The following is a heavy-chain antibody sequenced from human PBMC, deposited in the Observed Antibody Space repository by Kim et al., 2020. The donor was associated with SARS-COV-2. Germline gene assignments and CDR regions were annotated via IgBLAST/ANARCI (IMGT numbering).Heavy chain of an antibody. V-gene: IGHV4-59*09. Sequence: RVTISVDTSKNQFSLKLSSVTAADTAVYYCARGPYCSSTSCYYPPGWFDPWGQGTLVTVSS. J-gene: IGHJ5*02. D-gene: IGHD2-2*01. CDR3: ARGPYCSSTSCYYPPGWFDP.